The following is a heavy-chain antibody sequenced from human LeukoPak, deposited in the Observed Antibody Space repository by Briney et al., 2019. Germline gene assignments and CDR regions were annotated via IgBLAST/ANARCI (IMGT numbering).Heavy chain of an antibody. V-gene: IGHV3-7*01. Sequence: GGSLRLSCAASGFTFRNYWMSWVRQAPGKGLEWVANIKQDGSESYYVDSVKGRFTISRDNAENTLYLQMNSLRAEDTAVYYCARDRAYTQDYWGQGTLVTVSS. CDR1: GFTFRNYW. D-gene: IGHD4-11*01. CDR3: ARDRAYTQDY. CDR2: IKQDGSES. J-gene: IGHJ4*02.